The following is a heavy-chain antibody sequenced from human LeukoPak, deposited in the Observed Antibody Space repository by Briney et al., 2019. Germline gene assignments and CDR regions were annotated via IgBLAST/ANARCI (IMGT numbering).Heavy chain of an antibody. CDR3: ASEDAYCGGDCYPY. J-gene: IGHJ4*02. CDR2: IYYSGST. V-gene: IGHV4-38-2*02. D-gene: IGHD2-21*02. CDR1: GYSISSGYY. Sequence: SETLSPTCTVSGYSISSGYYWGWIRQPPGKGLEWIGSIYYSGSTYYNPSLKSRVTISVDTSKNQFSLKLSSVTAADTAVYYCASEDAYCGGDCYPYWGQGTLVTVSS.